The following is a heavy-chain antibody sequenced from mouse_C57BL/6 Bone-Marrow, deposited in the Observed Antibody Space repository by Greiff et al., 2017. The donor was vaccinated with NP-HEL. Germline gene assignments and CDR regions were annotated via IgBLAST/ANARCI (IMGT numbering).Heavy chain of an antibody. CDR1: GFTFTDYY. CDR3: ARGVTTDY. D-gene: IGHD2-2*01. V-gene: IGHV7-3*01. J-gene: IGHJ2*01. CDR2: IRNKANGYTT. Sequence: EVQRVESGGGVVQPGGSLSLSCAASGFTFTDYYMSWVRQPPGKALEWLGFIRNKANGYTTEYSASVKGRFTISRDNSQSILYLQMNALRAEDSATYYCARGVTTDYWGKGTTLTVSS.